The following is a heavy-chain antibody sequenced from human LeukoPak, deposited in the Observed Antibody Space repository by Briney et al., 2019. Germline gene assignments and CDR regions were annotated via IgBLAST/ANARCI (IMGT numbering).Heavy chain of an antibody. CDR1: GASFSNYY. CDR2: TDHSGST. J-gene: IGHJ5*02. CDR3: NWFDP. D-gene: IGHD3-10*01. V-gene: IGHV4-34*01. Sequence: PSVTLSLTCAVYGASFSNYYWSWIRQPPGKGLEWIGETDHSGSTKCNPSLKGRVTISLDTSKNQFSLDLTSVTAADTGVGSYNWFDPWGQGTLVTVSS.